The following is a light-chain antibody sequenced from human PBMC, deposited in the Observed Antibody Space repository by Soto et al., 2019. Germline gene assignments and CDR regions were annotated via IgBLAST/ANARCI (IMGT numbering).Light chain of an antibody. CDR2: VAS. J-gene: IGKJ1*01. V-gene: IGKV3-15*01. CDR1: QSISGT. CDR3: QQYNNWPWT. Sequence: EIVMTQSPATLSVSPGGRATLSCRASQSISGTLAWYQQKPGQAPRLLIHVASTRAPGFPARFSGSGSGTDFTLTISSLQSEDVAVYYCQQYNNWPWTFGQGTKVEIK.